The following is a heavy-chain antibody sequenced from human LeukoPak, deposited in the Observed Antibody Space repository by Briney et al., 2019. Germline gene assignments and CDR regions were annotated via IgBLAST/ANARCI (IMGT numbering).Heavy chain of an antibody. CDR3: ARETNTSDSSGYIRADVRRDDY. J-gene: IGHJ4*02. V-gene: IGHV3-21*01. Sequence: GSLRLSCEASGFTFSSYSMNWVRQAPGKGLEWVSSISSSIYIYYTDSVKGRFTISRDNAGNSLYLQMNSLRAEDTAVYYCARETNTSDSSGYIRADVRRDDYWGQGTLVTVSS. D-gene: IGHD3-22*01. CDR1: GFTFSSYS. CDR2: ISSSIYI.